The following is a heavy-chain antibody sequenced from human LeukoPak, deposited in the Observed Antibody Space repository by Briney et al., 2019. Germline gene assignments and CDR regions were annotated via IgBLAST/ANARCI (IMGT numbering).Heavy chain of an antibody. D-gene: IGHD3-3*01. CDR1: GGSISSYY. CDR2: IYYSGST. Sequence: PSETLSLTCTVSGGSISSYYWSWIRHPPGKGLEWIGYIYYSGSTNYNPSLKSRVTISVDTSKNQFSLKLSSVTAADTAVYYCARGFCRGDFWSGYCYYYYMDVWGKGTTVTVSS. V-gene: IGHV4-59*12. CDR3: ARGFCRGDFWSGYCYYYYMDV. J-gene: IGHJ6*03.